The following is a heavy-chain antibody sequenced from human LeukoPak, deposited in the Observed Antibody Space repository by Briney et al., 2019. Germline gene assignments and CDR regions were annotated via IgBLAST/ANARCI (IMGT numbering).Heavy chain of an antibody. J-gene: IGHJ5*02. V-gene: IGHV3-7*01. CDR2: INQDGSEK. D-gene: IGHD2-15*01. CDR1: GFTFSSYW. CDR3: AREGCSGGSCYHNWFDP. Sequence: TGGSLRLSCAASGFTFSSYWMSWVRQAPGKGLEWVANINQDGSEKYYVDSVKGRFTISRDNAKNLLYLQMNSLRAEDTAVYYCAREGCSGGSCYHNWFDPWGQGTLVTVSS.